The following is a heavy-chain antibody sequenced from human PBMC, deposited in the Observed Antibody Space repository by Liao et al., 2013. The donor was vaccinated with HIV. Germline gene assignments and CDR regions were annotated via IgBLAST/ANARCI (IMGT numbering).Heavy chain of an antibody. Sequence: QVQLQESGPGLVKPSQTLSLTCTVSGGSISSYQWNWIRQPAGKGLEWIGRIYTSGSTNYNPSLKSRVTISIDTSKNQFSLKLSSVTAADTAVYYCARSMLLRPNWFDPWGQGTLVTVSS. V-gene: IGHV4-4*07. J-gene: IGHJ5*02. CDR2: IYTSGST. D-gene: IGHD2-15*01. CDR1: GGSISSYQ. CDR3: ARSMLLRPNWFDP.